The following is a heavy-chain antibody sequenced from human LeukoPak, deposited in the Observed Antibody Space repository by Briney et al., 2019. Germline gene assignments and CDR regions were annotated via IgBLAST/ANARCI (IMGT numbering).Heavy chain of an antibody. V-gene: IGHV3-53*01. D-gene: IGHD1-1*01. CDR3: ARVPPNYYYGMDV. CDR1: GFTVSSNY. CDR2: IYSGGST. Sequence: GGSLRLSCAASGFTVSSNYMSWVRQAPGKGLEWVSVIYSGGSTYYADSVKGRFTISRDNAKNSLYLQMNSLRAEDTAVYYCARVPPNYYYGMDVWGQGTTVTVSS. J-gene: IGHJ6*02.